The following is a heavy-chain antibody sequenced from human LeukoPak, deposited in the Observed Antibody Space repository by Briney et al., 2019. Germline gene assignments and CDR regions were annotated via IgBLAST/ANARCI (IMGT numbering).Heavy chain of an antibody. CDR2: ISAYNGNT. D-gene: IGHD6-19*01. J-gene: IGHJ4*02. CDR3: ARAPGGGDGGWYLFDY. CDR1: GYTSTNYG. V-gene: IGHV1-18*01. Sequence: ASVKVSCKASGYTSTNYGISWVRQAPGQGLEWMGWISAYNGNTNYAQKLQGRVTMTTDTSTSTAYMELRSLRSDDTAVYYCARAPGGGDGGWYLFDYWGQGTLVTVSS.